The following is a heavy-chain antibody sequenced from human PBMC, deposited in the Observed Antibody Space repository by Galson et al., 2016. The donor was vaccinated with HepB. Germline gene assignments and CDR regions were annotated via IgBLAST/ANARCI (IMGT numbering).Heavy chain of an antibody. CDR2: IWYDGSIK. D-gene: IGHD6-19*01. CDR1: GFTFSSYG. V-gene: IGHV3-33*01. CDR3: ARDPLAVAEHDAFDS. J-gene: IGHJ3*02. Sequence: SLRLSCAASGFTFSSYGMHWVRQAPGKGLEWVGVIWYDGSIKHYADSVKGRFSISRDNSKNTLYLQMNSLRAEGTAVYYCARDPLAVAEHDAFDSWGQGTVVTVSS.